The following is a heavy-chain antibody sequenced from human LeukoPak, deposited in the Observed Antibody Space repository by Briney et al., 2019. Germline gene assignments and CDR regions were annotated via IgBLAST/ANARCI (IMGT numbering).Heavy chain of an antibody. J-gene: IGHJ3*02. CDR1: GYIFTSYW. Sequence: GESLKISCKGSGYIFTSYWIGWVRQMPGKGLEGMGIIYPGDSDTRSSPSFQGQVTISADKSISTAYLQWSSLKASDTAMYYCARQPNYYDSSGYYHDVFDMWGQGTMVTVSS. CDR3: ARQPNYYDSSGYYHDVFDM. D-gene: IGHD3-22*01. CDR2: IYPGDSDT. V-gene: IGHV5-51*01.